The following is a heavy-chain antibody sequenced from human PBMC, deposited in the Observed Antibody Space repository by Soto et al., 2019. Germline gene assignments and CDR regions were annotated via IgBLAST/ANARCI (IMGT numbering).Heavy chain of an antibody. CDR1: GGTFSSYT. CDR2: IIPILGIA. Sequence: GASVKVSCKASGGTFSSYTISWVRQAPGQGLEWMGRIIPILGIANYAQKFQGRVTITADKSTSTAYMELSSLRSEDTAVYYCARGSGGSRSYYFDYWGQGTLVTVSS. CDR3: ARGSGGSRSYYFDY. J-gene: IGHJ4*02. D-gene: IGHD2-15*01. V-gene: IGHV1-69*02.